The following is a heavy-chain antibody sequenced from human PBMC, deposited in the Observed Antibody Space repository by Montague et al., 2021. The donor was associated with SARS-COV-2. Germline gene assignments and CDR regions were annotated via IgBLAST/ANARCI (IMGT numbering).Heavy chain of an antibody. Sequence: SETLSLTCTVSGGAISSSSYDWGWIRQPPGKGLEWIGSIDYSGSTYYNPSLKRRVTISVDTSKNQFSLKLSSVTAAATAVYYCARDVGEGFSGSETEGGFDYWGQGTPVTVSS. J-gene: IGHJ4*02. CDR1: GGAISSSSYD. CDR2: IDYSGST. D-gene: IGHD5-12*01. V-gene: IGHV4-39*07. CDR3: ARDVGEGFSGSETEGGFDY.